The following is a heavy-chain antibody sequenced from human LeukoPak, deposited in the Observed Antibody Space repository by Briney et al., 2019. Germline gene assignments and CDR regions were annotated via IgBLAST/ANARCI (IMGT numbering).Heavy chain of an antibody. CDR1: GYTFTKFY. V-gene: IGHV1-46*01. J-gene: IGHJ6*02. CDR3: APWGSSSPPLPSLDV. CDR2: IDPSGGGT. D-gene: IGHD6-13*01. Sequence: VASVKVSCKASGYTFTKFYLHWVRRVPGQGLEWMGVIDPSGGGTTYAQNFQDRITMTRDTSTSTVYMELSSLRSEDTAVYYCAPWGSSSPPLPSLDVGGQGTTVTVSS.